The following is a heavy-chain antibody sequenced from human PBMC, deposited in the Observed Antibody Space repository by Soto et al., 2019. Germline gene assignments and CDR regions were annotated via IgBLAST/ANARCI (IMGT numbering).Heavy chain of an antibody. D-gene: IGHD3-22*01. Sequence: QVQLVESGGGVVQPGRSLRLSCAASGFTFRSYGLHWVRQAPGKGLGWVAVIWCAGSNKYYADSVKGRFTISRDNSKNTPKRKMNSQRGEDTAVDYGARDSAYDRSGYDPNDAFDIWGQGTMVTVSS. J-gene: IGHJ3*02. V-gene: IGHV3-33*01. CDR1: GFTFRSYG. CDR3: ARDSAYDRSGYDPNDAFDI. CDR2: IWCAGSNK.